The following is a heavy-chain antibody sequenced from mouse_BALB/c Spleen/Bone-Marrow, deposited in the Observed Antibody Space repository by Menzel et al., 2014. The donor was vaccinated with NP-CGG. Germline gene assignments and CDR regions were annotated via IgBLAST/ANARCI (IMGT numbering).Heavy chain of an antibody. D-gene: IGHD4-1*01. CDR2: ISSGGGST. CDR3: ARHGTGSWFAY. CDR1: GFAFSNYD. J-gene: IGHJ3*01. Sequence: EVQVVESGGGLVKPGGSLKLSCAASGFAFSNYDMSWVRQTPEKRLEWVAYISSGGGSTYYPDTMKGRFTISRDNAKDPLYLQMSSLKSEDTAMYYCARHGTGSWFAYWGQGTLVTVSA. V-gene: IGHV5-12-1*01.